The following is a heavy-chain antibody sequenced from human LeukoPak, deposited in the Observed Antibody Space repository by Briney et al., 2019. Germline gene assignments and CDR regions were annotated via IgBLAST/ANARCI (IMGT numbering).Heavy chain of an antibody. V-gene: IGHV3-23*01. CDR3: AKGNYGSGGASDY. D-gene: IGHD3-10*01. J-gene: IGHJ4*02. CDR2: ISGSGGST. CDR1: GFTFSSYA. Sequence: GGSLRLSCAASGFTFSSYAMSWVRQAPGKGLEWVSAISGSGGSTYYADSVKGRFTISRDNSKNTLYLQMNSLGAEDTAVYYCAKGNYGSGGASDYWGQGTLVTVSS.